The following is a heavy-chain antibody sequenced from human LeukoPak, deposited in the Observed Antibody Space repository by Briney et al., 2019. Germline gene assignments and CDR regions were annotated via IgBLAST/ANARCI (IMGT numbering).Heavy chain of an antibody. CDR2: IIPIFGTA. CDR1: GGTFSSYA. V-gene: IGHV1-69*13. CDR3: AGERDRYCSSTSCYVLMYY. Sequence: EASVKVSCKASGGTFSSYAISWVRQAPGQGLEWMGGIIPIFGTANYAQKFQGKVTITADESTSTAYMELSSLRSEDTAVYYCAGERDRYCSSTSCYVLMYYWGQGTLVTVSS. D-gene: IGHD2-2*01. J-gene: IGHJ4*02.